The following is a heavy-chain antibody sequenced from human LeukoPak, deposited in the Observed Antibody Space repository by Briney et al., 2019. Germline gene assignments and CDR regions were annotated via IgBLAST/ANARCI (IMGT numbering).Heavy chain of an antibody. D-gene: IGHD3-22*01. J-gene: IGHJ3*02. Sequence: GGSLRRSCAASGFTFSSYSMGWVRQAPGKGLKWVANIKQDGSEKYYVDSVKGRFTISRDNAKNSLYLQMNSLTVEDTAVYYCARSQWLMYDVFDIWGQGTMVTVSS. V-gene: IGHV3-7*02. CDR3: ARSQWLMYDVFDI. CDR1: GFTFSSYS. CDR2: IKQDGSEK.